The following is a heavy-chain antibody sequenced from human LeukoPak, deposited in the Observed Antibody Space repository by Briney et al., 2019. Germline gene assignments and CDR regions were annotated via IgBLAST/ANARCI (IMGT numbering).Heavy chain of an antibody. V-gene: IGHV3-7*01. J-gene: IGHJ4*02. CDR1: GFTFSSYW. D-gene: IGHD3-22*01. CDR2: IKQDGSEK. Sequence: GGSLRLSCAASGFTFSSYWMSWVRQAPGKGLEWMANIKQDGSEKYYVDSVKGRFTISRDNAKNSLYLQMNSLRAEDTAVYYCARVSSLDSSGYLVWFDYWGQGTLVTVSS. CDR3: ARVSSLDSSGYLVWFDY.